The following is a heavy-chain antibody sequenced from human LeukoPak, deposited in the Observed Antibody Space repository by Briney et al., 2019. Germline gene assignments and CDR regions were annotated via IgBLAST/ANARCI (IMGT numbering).Heavy chain of an antibody. CDR3: ARAPVIAVAGNPIAHFDY. J-gene: IGHJ4*02. CDR1: GFTFSSYG. D-gene: IGHD6-19*01. Sequence: HTGGSLRLSCAASGFTFSSYGMHWVRQAPGKGLEWVAVISYDGSNKYYADSVKGRFTISRDNSKNTLYLQMNSLRAEDTAVYYCARAPVIAVAGNPIAHFDYWGQGTLVTVSS. CDR2: ISYDGSNK. V-gene: IGHV3-30*03.